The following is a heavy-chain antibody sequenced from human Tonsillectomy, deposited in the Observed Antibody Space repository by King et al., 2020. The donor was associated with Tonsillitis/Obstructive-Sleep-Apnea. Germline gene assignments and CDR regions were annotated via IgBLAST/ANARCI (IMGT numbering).Heavy chain of an antibody. D-gene: IGHD6-13*01. CDR2: IWYDGSNK. CDR1: GFTFSSYG. V-gene: IGHV3-33*01. CDR3: ARDSHLGTMYSSKADY. J-gene: IGHJ4*02. Sequence: VQLVESGGGVVQPGRSLRLSCAASGFTFSSYGMHWVRQAPGKGLEWVAVIWYDGSNKYYADSVKGRFTISRDNSKNTLYLQMNSLRAEDTAVYYCARDSHLGTMYSSKADYWGQGTLVTVSS.